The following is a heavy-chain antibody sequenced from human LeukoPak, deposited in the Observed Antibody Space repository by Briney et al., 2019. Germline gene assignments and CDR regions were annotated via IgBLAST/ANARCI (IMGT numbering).Heavy chain of an antibody. D-gene: IGHD3-3*01. CDR1: GGSFSGYY. CDR2: INHSGST. CDR3: ARVGVWSGYHYYYYGMDV. J-gene: IGHJ6*02. V-gene: IGHV4-34*01. Sequence: SETLSLTCAVYGGSFSGYYWSWIRQPPGKGLEWIGEINHSGSTNYNPSLKSRVTISVDTSKNQFSLKLSSVTAADTAVYYCARVGVWSGYHYYYYGMDVWGQGTTVTVSS.